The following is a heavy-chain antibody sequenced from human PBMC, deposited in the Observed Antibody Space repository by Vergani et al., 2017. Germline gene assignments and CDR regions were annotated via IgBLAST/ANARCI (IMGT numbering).Heavy chain of an antibody. Sequence: QVQLQQWGAGLLKPSETLSLTCAVYGGSFSGYYWSWIRQPPGKWLEWIGEINHSGRPNDKPSLKSRVTISVETSKNQFSLKLSSVTAADTAVYYCARTPRNYDFWSGSLHYFDYWGQGTLVTVSS. V-gene: IGHV4-34*01. CDR2: INHSGRP. D-gene: IGHD3-3*01. J-gene: IGHJ4*02. CDR3: ARTPRNYDFWSGSLHYFDY. CDR1: GGSFSGYY.